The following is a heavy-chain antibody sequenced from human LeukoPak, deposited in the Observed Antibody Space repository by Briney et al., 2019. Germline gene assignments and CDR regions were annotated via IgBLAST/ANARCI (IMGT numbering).Heavy chain of an antibody. D-gene: IGHD3-3*01. CDR3: ATHYDFWSGYVTY. CDR2: IYHSGST. Sequence: SETLSLTCAVSGYSISSGYYWAWIRQPPGKGLAWIGSIYHSGSTYYNPSLKSRVTISVDTSKNQFSLKLSSVIAADTAVYYCATHYDFWSGYVTYWGLGTLVTVSS. V-gene: IGHV4-38-2*01. CDR1: GYSISSGYY. J-gene: IGHJ4*02.